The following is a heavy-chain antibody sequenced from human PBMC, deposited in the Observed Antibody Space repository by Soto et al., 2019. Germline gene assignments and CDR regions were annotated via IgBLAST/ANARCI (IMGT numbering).Heavy chain of an antibody. D-gene: IGHD3-3*02. V-gene: IGHV1-69*02. CDR2: IIPILGIA. J-gene: IGHJ5*02. CDR1: GGTFSSYT. CDR3: ARGGEISTPVNWFDP. Sequence: GASVKVSCKASGGTFSSYTISWVRQAPGQGLEWMGRIIPILGIANYAQKFQGRVTMTRDTSASTVYMELSSLRSDDTAVYYCARGGEISTPVNWFDPWGQGTPVTVSS.